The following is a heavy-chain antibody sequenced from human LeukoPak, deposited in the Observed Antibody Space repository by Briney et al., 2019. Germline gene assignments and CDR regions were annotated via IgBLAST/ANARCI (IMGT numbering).Heavy chain of an antibody. CDR1: GFTFSSYA. D-gene: IGHD1-26*01. CDR3: AKGAVGAKHNWFDP. J-gene: IGHJ5*02. Sequence: GGSLRLSCVASGFTFSSYAMSWVRQAPGKGLEWVSAISGNGDNTYYADSVKGRFTISRDNSKNTLYLQMNSLRAEDTAVYYCAKGAVGAKHNWFDPWGQGTLVTVSS. V-gene: IGHV3-23*01. CDR2: ISGNGDNT.